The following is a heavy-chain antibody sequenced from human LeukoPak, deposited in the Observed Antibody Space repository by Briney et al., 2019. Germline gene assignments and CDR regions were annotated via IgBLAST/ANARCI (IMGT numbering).Heavy chain of an antibody. V-gene: IGHV3-15*07. J-gene: IGHJ4*02. CDR3: STHPTSGF. CDR2: IKSRAGGGTT. D-gene: IGHD2-15*01. CDR1: FSTFNKAW. Sequence: GGSLRLSCAASFSTFNKAWMNWVRQAPGKGLEWVGRIKSRAGGGTTDYATPVKDRFTISRDDSENTAFLQMNSLKTEDTAIYYCSTHPTSGFWGQGTLVTVSS.